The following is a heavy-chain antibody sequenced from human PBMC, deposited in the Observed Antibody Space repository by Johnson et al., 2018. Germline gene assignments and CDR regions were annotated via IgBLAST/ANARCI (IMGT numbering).Heavy chain of an antibody. D-gene: IGHD3-10*01. Sequence: QVQLVESGGGLVKPGGSLRLSCAASGFTFSDYYMSWIRQAPGKGLEWVSYISSSSSTIYYADSVKGRFTISRDNAKNSLYLQMNSLRDEDTAVYYCARVDVDGATGHDAFDIWGQGTMVTVSS. CDR3: ARVDVDGATGHDAFDI. CDR1: GFTFSDYY. J-gene: IGHJ3*02. V-gene: IGHV3-11*04. CDR2: ISSSSSTI.